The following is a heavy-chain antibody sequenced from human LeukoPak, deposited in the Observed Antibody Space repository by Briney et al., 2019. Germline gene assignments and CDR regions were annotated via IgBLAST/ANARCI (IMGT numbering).Heavy chain of an antibody. CDR1: GFTFSRYW. Sequence: GGSLRLSCAASGFTFSRYWMSWVRQAPGKGLEWVANMKQDGSEKYYVDSVKGRFTISRDNAKNSLYLQMNSLRAEDTAVYYCAREYYYGMDVRGQGTTVTVSS. CDR3: AREYYYGMDV. V-gene: IGHV3-7*01. J-gene: IGHJ6*02. CDR2: MKQDGSEK.